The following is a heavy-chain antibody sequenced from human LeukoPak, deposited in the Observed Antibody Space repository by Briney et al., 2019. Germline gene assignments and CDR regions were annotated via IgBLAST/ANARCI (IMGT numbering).Heavy chain of an antibody. CDR1: GGTFSSYA. D-gene: IGHD1-26*01. V-gene: IGHV1-69*05. CDR2: IIPIFGTA. J-gene: IGHJ6*03. CDR3: ARDTHWIPRAGKGELYYYYMDV. Sequence: ASVKVSCKASGGTFSSYAISWVRQAPGQGLEWMGGIIPIFGTANYAQKFQGRVTITTDESTSTAYMELSSLRSEDTAVYYCARDTHWIPRAGKGELYYYYMDVWGKGTTVTVSS.